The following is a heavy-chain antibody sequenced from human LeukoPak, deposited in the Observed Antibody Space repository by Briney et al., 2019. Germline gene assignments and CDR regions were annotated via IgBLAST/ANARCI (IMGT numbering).Heavy chain of an antibody. CDR1: GFTFSACE. D-gene: IGHD3-3*01. CDR3: ARDFGP. CDR2: ISRSGSTR. J-gene: IGHJ5*02. Sequence: GGSLRLSCAISGFTFSACELTWVRQAPGKGLEWVSYISRSGSTRYYADSVKGRFTISRDNAKNSLYLQMNSLRAEDTAVYYCARDFGPYGQGTLVTVSS. V-gene: IGHV3-48*03.